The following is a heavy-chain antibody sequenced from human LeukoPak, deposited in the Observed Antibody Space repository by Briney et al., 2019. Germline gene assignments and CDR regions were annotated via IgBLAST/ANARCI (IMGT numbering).Heavy chain of an antibody. V-gene: IGHV4-39*01. J-gene: IGHJ3*02. CDR3: ASWCRPLDAFDI. CDR1: GGSISSSSYY. CDR2: IYYSGST. D-gene: IGHD2-8*01. Sequence: PSETLSFTCTVSGGSISSSSYYWGWIRQPPGKGLEWIGSIYYSGSTYYNPSLKSRVTISVDTSKNQFSLKLSSVTAADTAVYYCASWCRPLDAFDIWGQGTMVTVSS.